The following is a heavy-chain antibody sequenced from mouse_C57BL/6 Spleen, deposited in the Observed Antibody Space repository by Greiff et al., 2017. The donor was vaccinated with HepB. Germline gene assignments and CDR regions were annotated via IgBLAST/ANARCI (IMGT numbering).Heavy chain of an antibody. CDR2: IHPNSGST. V-gene: IGHV1-64*01. Sequence: QVQLQQPGAELVKPGASVKLSCKASGYTFTSYWMHWVKQRPGQGLEWIGMIHPNSGSTNYNEKFKSKATLTVDKSSSTAYMQLSSLTSEDSAVYYCASGERWLRRIAYWGQGTLVTVSA. J-gene: IGHJ3*01. CDR1: GYTFTSYW. D-gene: IGHD2-2*01. CDR3: ASGERWLRRIAY.